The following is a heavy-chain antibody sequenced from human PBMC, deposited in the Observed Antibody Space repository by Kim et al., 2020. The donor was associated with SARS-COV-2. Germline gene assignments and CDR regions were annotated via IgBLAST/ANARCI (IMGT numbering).Heavy chain of an antibody. Sequence: GGSLRLSCAVSGFTFSNYVMHWVRQAPGKGLVWVSRISQTSTSYADSVKGRFTVSSDNAKNTLYLQMNSLRPEDTATYYCVTDIDWILYNYCGQGPLVIV. CDR1: GFTFSNYV. D-gene: IGHD5-18*01. V-gene: IGHV3-74*01. CDR3: VTDIDWILYNY. CDR2: ISQTST. J-gene: IGHJ4*02.